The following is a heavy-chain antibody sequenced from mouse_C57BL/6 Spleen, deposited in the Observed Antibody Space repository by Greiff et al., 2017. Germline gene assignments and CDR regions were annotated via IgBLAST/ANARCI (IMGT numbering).Heavy chain of an antibody. D-gene: IGHD1-1*01. J-gene: IGHJ1*03. CDR1: GYTFTSYW. CDR3: ARTTTVVAPHWYFDV. CDR2: IDPNSGGT. V-gene: IGHV1-72*01. Sequence: VQLQQPGAELVKPGASVKLSCKASGYTFTSYWMHWVKQRPGRGLEWIGRIDPNSGGTKYNEKFKSKATLTVDKPSSTAYMQLSSLTSEDSAVXYCARTTTVVAPHWYFDVWGTGTTVTVSS.